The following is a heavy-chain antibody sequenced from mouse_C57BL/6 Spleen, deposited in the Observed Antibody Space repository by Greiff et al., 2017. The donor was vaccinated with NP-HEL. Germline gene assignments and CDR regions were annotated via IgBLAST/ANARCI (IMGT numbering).Heavy chain of an antibody. D-gene: IGHD3-3*01. V-gene: IGHV1-20*01. Sequence: VQLKQSGPELVKPGDSVKISCKASGYSFTGYFMNWVMQSHGKSLEWIGRINPYNGDTFYNQKFKGKATLTVDKSSSTAHMELRSLTSEDSAVYYCARTAPGDFWYFDVWGTGTTVTVSS. CDR2: INPYNGDT. J-gene: IGHJ1*03. CDR1: GYSFTGYF. CDR3: ARTAPGDFWYFDV.